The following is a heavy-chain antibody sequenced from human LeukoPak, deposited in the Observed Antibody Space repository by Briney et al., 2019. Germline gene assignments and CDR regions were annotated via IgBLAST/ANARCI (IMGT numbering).Heavy chain of an antibody. CDR2: IYPGDSDT. D-gene: IGHD3-10*01. Sequence: GESLKISCKGSGYSFTSYWIGWVRQMPGKGLEWMGIIYPGDSDTRYSPSFQGQVTISADKSISTAYLQWSSLKASDTAMYYCAIYPELPWFGELYHSWGQGTLVTVSS. V-gene: IGHV5-51*01. CDR1: GYSFTSYW. J-gene: IGHJ4*02. CDR3: AIYPELPWFGELYHS.